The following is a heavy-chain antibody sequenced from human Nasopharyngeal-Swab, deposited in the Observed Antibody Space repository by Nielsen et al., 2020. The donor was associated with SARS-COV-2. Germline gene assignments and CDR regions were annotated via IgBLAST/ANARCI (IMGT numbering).Heavy chain of an antibody. CDR2: INHSGST. Sequence: WIRQPPGKGLEWIGEINHSGSTNYNPSLKSRVTISVDTSKNQFSLKLSSVAAADTAVYYCARGPSRELQGAQGDYWGQGTLVTVSS. CDR3: ARGPSRELQGAQGDY. V-gene: IGHV4-34*01. D-gene: IGHD5-24*01. J-gene: IGHJ4*02.